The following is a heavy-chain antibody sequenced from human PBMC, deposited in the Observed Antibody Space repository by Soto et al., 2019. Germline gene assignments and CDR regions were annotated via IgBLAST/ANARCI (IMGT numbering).Heavy chain of an antibody. CDR2: ISGSGEST. Sequence: LRLSCAASGFTFTNYAMNWVRQAPGKGLEWVSVISGSGESTYYADSVKGRFTISRDNSKNTLYLQMNSLRAEDTAVYFCAKDFGDIVVVVLAPYGMDVWGLGTTVTVSS. D-gene: IGHD2-15*01. J-gene: IGHJ6*02. CDR3: AKDFGDIVVVVLAPYGMDV. V-gene: IGHV3-23*01. CDR1: GFTFTNYA.